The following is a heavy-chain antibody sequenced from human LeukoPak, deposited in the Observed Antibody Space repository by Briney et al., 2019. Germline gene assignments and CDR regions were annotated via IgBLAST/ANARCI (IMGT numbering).Heavy chain of an antibody. V-gene: IGHV3-30*18. CDR1: GFTFSSYG. CDR2: ISYDGSNK. D-gene: IGHD4-23*01. Sequence: PGGSLRLSCAASGFTFSSYGMHWVRQAPGKGLEWVAVISYDGSNKYCADSVKGRFTISRDNSKNTLYLQMNSLRAEDTAVYYCAKARDYGGKPYFDYWGQGTLVTVSS. CDR3: AKARDYGGKPYFDY. J-gene: IGHJ4*02.